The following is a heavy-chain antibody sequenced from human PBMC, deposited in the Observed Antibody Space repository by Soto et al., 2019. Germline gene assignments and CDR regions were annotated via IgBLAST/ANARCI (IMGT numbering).Heavy chain of an antibody. J-gene: IGHJ6*02. CDR3: ATEDGVRDSALIPAAIDAMDV. CDR1: GATFSRNT. V-gene: IGHV1-69*08. Sequence: QVQLVQSGAEVEKPGSSVKVSCKASGATFSRNTITWVRQAPGQGLEWIGRIIPLFGITAFAQKFQDRVTITAGKSTTTAYMELSSLRSEDTAVYYCATEDGVRDSALIPAAIDAMDVWCQGTTVTVTS. D-gene: IGHD2-2*02. CDR2: IIPLFGIT.